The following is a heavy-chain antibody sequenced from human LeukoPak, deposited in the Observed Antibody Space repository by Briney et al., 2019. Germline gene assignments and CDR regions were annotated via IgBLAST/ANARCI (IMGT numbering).Heavy chain of an antibody. J-gene: IGHJ6*03. D-gene: IGHD4-17*01. CDR3: ARIGENYYYYMDV. V-gene: IGHV3-7*01. Sequence: PGGSLRLSCAASGFTFSSYWMSWVRQAPGKGLEWVANIKQDGSEKYYVDSVKGRFTISRDNAKNSLYLQMNSLRAEDTAVYYCARIGENYYYYMDVWGKGITVTVSS. CDR1: GFTFSSYW. CDR2: IKQDGSEK.